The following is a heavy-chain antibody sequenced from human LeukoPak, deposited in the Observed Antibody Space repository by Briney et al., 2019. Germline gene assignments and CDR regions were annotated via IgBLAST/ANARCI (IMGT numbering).Heavy chain of an antibody. CDR2: IYSCGST. V-gene: IGHV3-53*01. D-gene: IGHD3-3*01. CDR1: GFTVSSNY. CDR3: ARVSGPYYDFWSGYDNSFDP. J-gene: IGHJ5*02. Sequence: GGSLRLSCAASGFTVSSNYMSGVREAPRKGLEGGSVIYSCGSTYYADYVKGRFTISRDNSKDTLYLQMNSLRAEDTAVYYCARVSGPYYDFWSGYDNSFDPWGQGTLVTVSS.